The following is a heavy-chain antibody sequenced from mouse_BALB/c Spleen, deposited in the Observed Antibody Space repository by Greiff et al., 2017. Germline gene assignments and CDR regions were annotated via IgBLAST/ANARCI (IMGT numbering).Heavy chain of an antibody. V-gene: IGHV1-63*01. J-gene: IGHJ2*01. Sequence: VMLQQSGAELVRPGTSVKISCKASGYAFTNYWLGWVKQRPGHGLEWIGDIYPGSGNTYYNEKFKGKATLTADKSSSTAYMQLSSLTSEDSAVYFCARRGAMYYFDYWGQGTTLTVSS. CDR2: IYPGSGNT. CDR3: ARRGAMYYFDY. CDR1: GYAFTNYW. D-gene: IGHD3-1*01.